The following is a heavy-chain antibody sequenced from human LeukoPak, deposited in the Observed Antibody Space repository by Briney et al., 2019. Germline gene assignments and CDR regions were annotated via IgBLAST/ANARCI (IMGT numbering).Heavy chain of an antibody. J-gene: IGHJ4*02. CDR3: AKDKGRQQLAKNTFDY. CDR1: GFTFSNYV. V-gene: IGHV3-23*01. D-gene: IGHD6-13*01. CDR2: LSGNSDFT. Sequence: PGGSLRLSCAASGFTFSNYVMAWVRQAPGKGLEWVSSLSGNSDFTYYADSVKGRFTISRDNSRNTLSLQMNSLRAEDTAIYYCAKDKGRQQLAKNTFDYWGQGTLVTVSS.